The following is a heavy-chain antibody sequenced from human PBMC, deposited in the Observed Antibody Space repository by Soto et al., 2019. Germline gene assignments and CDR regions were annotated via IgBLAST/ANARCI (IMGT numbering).Heavy chain of an antibody. D-gene: IGHD3-10*01. Sequence: SETLSLTCTVSGGSISSSSYYWGWIRQPPGKGLEWIGSIYYSGNTYYNPSLKSRVTISVDTAKNQFSLKLSSVTAADTAVYYCARQYYFGSGSYYSRPFDFWGQGPLVTVS. CDR3: ARQYYFGSGSYYSRPFDF. CDR2: IYYSGNT. J-gene: IGHJ4*02. CDR1: GGSISSSSYY. V-gene: IGHV4-39*01.